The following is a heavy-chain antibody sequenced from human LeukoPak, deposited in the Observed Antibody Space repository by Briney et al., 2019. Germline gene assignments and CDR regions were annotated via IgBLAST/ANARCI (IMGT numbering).Heavy chain of an antibody. CDR1: GGSFSGYY. D-gene: IGHD3-10*01. Sequence: NASETLSLTCAVYGGSFSGYYWSWIRQPPGKGLEWIGEINHSGSTNYNPSLKSRVTISVDTSKNQFSLKLSSVTAADTAVYYCASKPLRRYYYGSGSYNEPWGQGTLVTASS. CDR2: INHSGST. J-gene: IGHJ5*02. V-gene: IGHV4-34*01. CDR3: ASKPLRRYYYGSGSYNEP.